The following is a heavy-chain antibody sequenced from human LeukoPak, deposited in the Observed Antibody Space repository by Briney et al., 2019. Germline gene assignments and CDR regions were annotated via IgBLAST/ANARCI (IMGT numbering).Heavy chain of an antibody. CDR1: GGSFSGYY. D-gene: IGHD2-8*01. V-gene: IGHV4-34*01. CDR2: INHSGST. Sequence: SETLSLTCAVYGGSFSGYYWSWIRQPPGKGLEWIGEINHSGSTNYNPSLKSRVTISVDTSKNQFSLKLSSVTAADTAVYYCARGLGYCTSGVCTWWWFDPWGQGTLVTVSS. CDR3: ARGLGYCTSGVCTWWWFDP. J-gene: IGHJ5*02.